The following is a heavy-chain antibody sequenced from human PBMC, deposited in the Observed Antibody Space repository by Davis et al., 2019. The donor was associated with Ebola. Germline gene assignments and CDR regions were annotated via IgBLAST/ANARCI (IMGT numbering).Heavy chain of an antibody. Sequence: ASVKVSCKASGGTFSSYAISWVRQAPGQGLEWMGWISAYNGNTNYAQKLQGRVTMTTDTSTSTAYMELRSLRSDDTAVYYCARFRGYCSSTSCHTPGYYYYMDVWGKGTTVTVSS. CDR3: ARFRGYCSSTSCHTPGYYYYMDV. CDR1: GGTFSSYA. CDR2: ISAYNGNT. J-gene: IGHJ6*03. V-gene: IGHV1-18*01. D-gene: IGHD2-2*02.